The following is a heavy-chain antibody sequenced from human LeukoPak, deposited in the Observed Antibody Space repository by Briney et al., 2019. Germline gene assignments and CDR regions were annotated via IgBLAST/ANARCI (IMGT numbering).Heavy chain of an antibody. J-gene: IGHJ4*02. CDR1: GFTFSIYA. CDR3: AKDRPNYYGNNGHYYRQNGDY. Sequence: GGSLRLSCAASGFTFSIYAMSWVRQVPGKGLNWGSSITSTGDSTYYADSVRGRFTISRDNSENTLYLRMNSLRAEDTAIYYCAKDRPNYYGNNGHYYRQNGDYWGQGTPVTVSS. V-gene: IGHV3-23*01. D-gene: IGHD3-22*01. CDR2: ITSTGDST.